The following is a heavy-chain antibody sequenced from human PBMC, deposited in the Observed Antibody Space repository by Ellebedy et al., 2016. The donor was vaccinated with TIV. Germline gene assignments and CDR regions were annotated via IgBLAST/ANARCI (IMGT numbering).Heavy chain of an antibody. D-gene: IGHD3-10*01. V-gene: IGHV3-30*03. Sequence: GGSLRLSXAASGLIFSNYQFNWVRQAPGKGLEWVAVISYDGGKVYYADSVKGRFTISRDNSKNTLYLQMNSLRVEDTAVYYCADGDYDYWGQGTLVTVSS. J-gene: IGHJ4*02. CDR1: GLIFSNYQ. CDR3: ADGDYDY. CDR2: ISYDGGKV.